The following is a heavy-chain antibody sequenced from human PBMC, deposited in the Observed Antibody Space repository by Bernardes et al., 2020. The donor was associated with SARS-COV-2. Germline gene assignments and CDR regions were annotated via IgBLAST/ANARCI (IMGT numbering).Heavy chain of an antibody. V-gene: IGHV3-30-3*01. D-gene: IGHD6-13*01. CDR1: GFTFSDYP. Sequence: GSLRLSCAASGFTFSDYPMHWVRQAPGKGLEWVAVISSGGTTKYYADSVKGRFTISRDNSMSTLYLQMNSLRAEDTSVYYCARDKRGSSWYYFDYWGQGTLITVSS. CDR3: ARDKRGSSWYYFDY. J-gene: IGHJ4*02. CDR2: ISSGGTTK.